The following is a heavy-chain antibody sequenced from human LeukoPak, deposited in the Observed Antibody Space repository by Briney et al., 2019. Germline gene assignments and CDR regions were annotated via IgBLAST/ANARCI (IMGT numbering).Heavy chain of an antibody. D-gene: IGHD5-18*01. J-gene: IGHJ6*03. Sequence: TGGCLRLSCAASGFTFSSYDMHWVRQATGKGLGWVSTIGTAGDTYYPGSVKGRFTISRENAKNSLYLQMNSLRAGDTAVYYCARGGDFGYSYGGYYYMDVWGKGTTVTVSS. CDR3: ARGGDFGYSYGGYYYMDV. CDR2: IGTAGDT. V-gene: IGHV3-13*01. CDR1: GFTFSSYD.